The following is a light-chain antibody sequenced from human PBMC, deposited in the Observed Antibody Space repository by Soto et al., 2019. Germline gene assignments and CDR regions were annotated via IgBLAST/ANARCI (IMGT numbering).Light chain of an antibody. J-gene: IGLJ1*01. CDR1: SDVGGYNY. V-gene: IGLV2-14*01. CDR3: SSYTSSSTLV. CDR2: EVS. Sequence: SDVGGYNYVSWYQQHPGKAPKLMIYEVSNRPSGVSSRFSGSKSGNTASLTISGLQAEDESDYYCSSYTSSSTLVFGTGTKVTVL.